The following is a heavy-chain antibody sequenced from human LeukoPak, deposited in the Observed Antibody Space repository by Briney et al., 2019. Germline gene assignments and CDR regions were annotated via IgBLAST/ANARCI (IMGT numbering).Heavy chain of an antibody. J-gene: IGHJ5*02. CDR1: GGTFSSYA. Sequence: SVKVSCKASGGTFSSYAISWVRQAPGQGLEWMGRIIPILGIANYAQKFQGRVTITADKSTSTAYMELSSLRSEDTAVYYCARDLLLRYFDWLRHDNRFDPWGQGTLVTVSS. CDR2: IIPILGIA. V-gene: IGHV1-69*04. CDR3: ARDLLLRYFDWLRHDNRFDP. D-gene: IGHD3-9*01.